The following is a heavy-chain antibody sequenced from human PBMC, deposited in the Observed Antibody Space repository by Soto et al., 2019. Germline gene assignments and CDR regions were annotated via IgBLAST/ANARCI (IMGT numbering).Heavy chain of an antibody. Sequence: GESLTISCTGAGYSFTRYWISWVRQMPGKGLEWMGRIDPSDSYTNYSPSFQGHVTISADKSISTAYLQWSSLKASDTAMYYCARQGGYCSSTSCYTDYYYGMDVWGQGTTVTVSS. D-gene: IGHD2-2*02. J-gene: IGHJ6*02. V-gene: IGHV5-10-1*01. CDR1: GYSFTRYW. CDR2: IDPSDSYT. CDR3: ARQGGYCSSTSCYTDYYYGMDV.